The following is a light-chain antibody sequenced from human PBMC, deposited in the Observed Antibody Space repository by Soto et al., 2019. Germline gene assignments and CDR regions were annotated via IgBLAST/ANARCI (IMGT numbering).Light chain of an antibody. CDR3: QSCDSSLSGYV. V-gene: IGLV1-40*01. Sequence: QSVLTQPPPVSGAPGQRVTISCTGSSSNIGAGYDVHWYQQLPGTAPKLLIYANNNRPSGVPGRFSGSKSGTSASLAITGLQAEDDADYYCQSCDSSLSGYVFGTGTNVT. CDR2: ANN. CDR1: SSNIGAGYD. J-gene: IGLJ1*01.